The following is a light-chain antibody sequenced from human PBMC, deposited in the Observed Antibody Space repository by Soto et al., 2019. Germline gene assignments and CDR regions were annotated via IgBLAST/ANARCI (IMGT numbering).Light chain of an antibody. V-gene: IGKV3-20*01. CDR1: QSVTSNY. CDR2: GAS. Sequence: ENVLTQSPGTLSLSPGEGPSLSCRASQSVTSNYLALFQQKPGQAPRLLIYGASRRATGIPDRFSGSGSGTDFTLTISRLEPEDFAVYYCQQYGSSPWTFGQGTMVDI. J-gene: IGKJ1*01. CDR3: QQYGSSPWT.